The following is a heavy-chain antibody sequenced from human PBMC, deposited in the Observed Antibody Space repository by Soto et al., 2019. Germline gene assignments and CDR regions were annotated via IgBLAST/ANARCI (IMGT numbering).Heavy chain of an antibody. CDR3: ARDRCDDLHSYDAFDI. CDR2: IYHSGST. D-gene: IGHD4-17*01. CDR1: GGSVSIGSHY. Sequence: PSETLSLTCTVSGGSVSIGSHYWSWIRQPPGKGLEWIAYIYHSGSTNYNPSLKSRVTISVDLSKNQFSLRLDSVTAADTAVYYCARDRCDDLHSYDAFDIWGQGTMVTVSS. V-gene: IGHV4-61*01. J-gene: IGHJ3*02.